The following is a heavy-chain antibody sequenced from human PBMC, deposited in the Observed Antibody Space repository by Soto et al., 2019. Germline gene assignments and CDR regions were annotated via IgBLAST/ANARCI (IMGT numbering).Heavy chain of an antibody. J-gene: IGHJ4*02. CDR3: ARVPYY. V-gene: IGHV4-59*12. Sequence: SETLSLTCTVSGGSISSDYWSWCRQPPGKGLEWIGYIYYSGSTNYNPSLKSRVTISIDTSKNQFSLKLSSVTAADTAVYYCARVPYYWGQGTLVTVSS. D-gene: IGHD2-2*01. CDR1: GGSISSDY. CDR2: IYYSGST.